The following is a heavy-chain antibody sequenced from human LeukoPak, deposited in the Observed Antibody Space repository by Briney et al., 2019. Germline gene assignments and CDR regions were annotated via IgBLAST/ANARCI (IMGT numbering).Heavy chain of an antibody. V-gene: IGHV3-48*03. D-gene: IGHD3-22*01. CDR3: ARDWTYYYDSSGAWELYYYYGMDV. CDR1: GFTFSSYE. J-gene: IGHJ6*02. CDR2: ISSSGSTI. Sequence: GGSLRLSCAASGFTFSSYEMNWVRQAPGKGLEWVSYISSSGSTIYYADSVKGRFTISRDSAKNSLYLQMNSLRAEDTAVYYCARDWTYYYDSSGAWELYYYYGMDVWGQGTTVTVSS.